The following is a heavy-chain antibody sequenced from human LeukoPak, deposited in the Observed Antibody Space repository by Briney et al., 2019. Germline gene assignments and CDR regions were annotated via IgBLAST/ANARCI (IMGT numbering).Heavy chain of an antibody. J-gene: IGHJ6*04. D-gene: IGHD2-2*01. CDR2: IYHSGST. V-gene: IGHV4-38-2*02. CDR3: ARDGIVVVPAAHYYYGMDV. CDR1: GYSISSGYY. Sequence: SETLSLTCGVSGYSISSGYYWGWIRQPPGKGLEWIGSIYHSGSTYYNPSLKSRDTISVDTSKNQFSLKLSSVTAADTAVYYCARDGIVVVPAAHYYYGMDVWGKGTTVTVSS.